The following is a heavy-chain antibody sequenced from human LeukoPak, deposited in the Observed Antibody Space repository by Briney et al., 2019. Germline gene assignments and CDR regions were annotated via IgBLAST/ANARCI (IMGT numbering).Heavy chain of an antibody. CDR1: GYSFTNYW. Sequence: GESLKISCEGSGYSFTNYWIGWVRQMPGKGLEWMGITYPGDSETRYRPSFQGQVTISADKSIGTAYLQWNSLKASDTAMYYCARLGYYFGSGSSYWGQGTLVTVSS. V-gene: IGHV5-51*01. D-gene: IGHD3-10*01. CDR2: TYPGDSET. CDR3: ARLGYYFGSGSSY. J-gene: IGHJ4*02.